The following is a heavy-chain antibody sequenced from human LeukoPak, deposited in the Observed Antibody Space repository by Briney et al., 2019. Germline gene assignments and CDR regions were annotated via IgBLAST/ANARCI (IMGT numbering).Heavy chain of an antibody. Sequence: ASVKVSCKASGGTFSSYAISWVRQAPGQGLEWMGWISAYNGNTNYAQKLQGRVTMTTDTSTSTAYMELRSLRSDDTAVYYCARDQRYSSSWYLDYWGQGTLVTVSS. CDR3: ARDQRYSSSWYLDY. V-gene: IGHV1-18*01. CDR2: ISAYNGNT. J-gene: IGHJ4*02. D-gene: IGHD6-13*01. CDR1: GGTFSSYA.